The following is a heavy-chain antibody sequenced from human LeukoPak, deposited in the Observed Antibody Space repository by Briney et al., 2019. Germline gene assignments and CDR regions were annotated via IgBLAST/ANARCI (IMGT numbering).Heavy chain of an antibody. CDR2: ISGSGGST. Sequence: GGSLRLSCAASGFTFSSYAMIWVRQAPGKGLEWVSAISGSGGSTYYADSVKGRFTISRDNSKNTLYLQMNSLRAEDTAVYCCAKLPPHQWLLREYWGQGTLVTVSS. D-gene: IGHD6-19*01. V-gene: IGHV3-23*01. J-gene: IGHJ4*02. CDR1: GFTFSSYA. CDR3: AKLPPHQWLLREY.